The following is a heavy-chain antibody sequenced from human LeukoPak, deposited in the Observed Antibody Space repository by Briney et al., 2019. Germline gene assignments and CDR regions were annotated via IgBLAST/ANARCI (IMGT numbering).Heavy chain of an antibody. D-gene: IGHD6-19*01. CDR1: GYTFTGYY. CDR3: ASHSSGIGAFDP. J-gene: IGHJ5*02. V-gene: IGHV1-2*02. CDR2: IDPNSGGT. Sequence: ASVKVSCKASGYTFTGYYMHWVRQAPGQGLEWMGWIDPNSGGTNYAQKFQGRVTMTRDTSISTAYMELSRLRSDDTAVYYCASHSSGIGAFDPWGQGTLVTVSS.